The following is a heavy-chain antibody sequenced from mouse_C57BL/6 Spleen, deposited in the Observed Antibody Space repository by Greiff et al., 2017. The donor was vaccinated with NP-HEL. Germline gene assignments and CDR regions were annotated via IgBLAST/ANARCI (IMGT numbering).Heavy chain of an antibody. CDR3: ARHYDYDAGGYFDY. CDR2: IWSGGST. V-gene: IGHV2-2*01. D-gene: IGHD2-4*01. Sequence: QVQLKESGPGLVQPSQSLSITCTVSGFSLTSYGVHWVRQSPGKGLEWLGVIWSGGSTDYNAAFISRLSISKDNSKSQVFFKMNSLQADDTAIYYCARHYDYDAGGYFDYWGQGTTLTVSS. CDR1: GFSLTSYG. J-gene: IGHJ2*01.